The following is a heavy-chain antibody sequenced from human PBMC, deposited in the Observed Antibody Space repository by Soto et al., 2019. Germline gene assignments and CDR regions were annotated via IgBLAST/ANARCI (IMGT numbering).Heavy chain of an antibody. D-gene: IGHD2-21*02. CDR2: IYYSGST. Sequence: PSETLSLTCTVSGGSISSGGYYWSWIRQHPGKGLEWIGYIYYSGSTYYNPSLKSRVTISVDTSKNQFSLKLSSATAADTAVYYCARGMTLSYYFDYWGQGTLVTVS. CDR3: ARGMTLSYYFDY. J-gene: IGHJ4*02. CDR1: GGSISSGGYY. V-gene: IGHV4-31*03.